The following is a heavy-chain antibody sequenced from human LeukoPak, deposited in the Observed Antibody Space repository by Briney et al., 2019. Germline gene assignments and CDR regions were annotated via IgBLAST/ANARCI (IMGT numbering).Heavy chain of an antibody. V-gene: IGHV3-74*01. J-gene: IGHJ5*02. CDR3: ARPDILTGSDWFDP. D-gene: IGHD3-9*01. Sequence: QTGGSLRLSCAASGFTFSSYWMHWVRQAPGMGLVWVSRINSDGSSTSYADSVKGRFTISRDNAKNTLYLQMNSLRAEDTAVYYCARPDILTGSDWFDPWGQGTLVTVSS. CDR2: INSDGSST. CDR1: GFTFSSYW.